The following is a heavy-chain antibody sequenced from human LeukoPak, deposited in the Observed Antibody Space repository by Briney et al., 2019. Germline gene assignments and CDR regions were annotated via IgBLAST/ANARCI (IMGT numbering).Heavy chain of an antibody. Sequence: SETLSLTCTVSGGSISSYYWSWIRQPPGKGLEWIGYIYYSGSTNYNSSLKSRVTISVDTSKNQFSLKLSSVTAADTAVYYCARVLRLGLRLLFVDWGQGTLVTVSS. CDR2: IYYSGST. V-gene: IGHV4-59*01. CDR1: GGSISSYY. J-gene: IGHJ4*02. CDR3: ARVLRLGLRLLFVD. D-gene: IGHD2-21*02.